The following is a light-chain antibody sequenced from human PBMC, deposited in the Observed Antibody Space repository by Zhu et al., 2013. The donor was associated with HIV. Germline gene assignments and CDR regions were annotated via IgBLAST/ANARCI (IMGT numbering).Light chain of an antibody. J-gene: IGKJ2*01. CDR3: QQYNSFPIYT. V-gene: IGKV1-5*01. Sequence: DIQMTQSPSTLSASVGDRVTITCRASQSISGWLAWYQQKPGKAPKLLIYDASNLESGVPSRFSGSASGTEFTLTISSLQPDDFATYYCQQYNSFPIYTFGQGTRLEIK. CDR2: DAS. CDR1: QSISGW.